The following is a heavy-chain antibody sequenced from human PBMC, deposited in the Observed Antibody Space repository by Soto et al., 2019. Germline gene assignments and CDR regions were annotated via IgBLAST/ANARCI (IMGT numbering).Heavy chain of an antibody. Sequence: TLSLTCIVSGGSISSGDYYWRWIRQPPGKGMEWIGYIYYSGSTYYNPSLKSRVTISVDTSKNQFSLKLSSVTAADTAVYYCARDAPWGYMVRGVRSYWGQGTLVTVSS. V-gene: IGHV4-30-4*01. J-gene: IGHJ4*02. CDR2: IYYSGST. CDR3: ARDAPWGYMVRGVRSY. D-gene: IGHD3-10*01. CDR1: GGSISSGDYY.